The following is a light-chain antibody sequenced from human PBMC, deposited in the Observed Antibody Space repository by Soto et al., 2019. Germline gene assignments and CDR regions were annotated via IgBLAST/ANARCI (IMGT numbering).Light chain of an antibody. CDR2: DTS. CDR3: QRRTDWPT. CDR1: QSVSHF. V-gene: IGKV3-11*01. Sequence: EIVLTQSPGTLSLSPGESATLSCRASQSVSHFLAWYQQKPGQAPRLLIYDTSRRATGIPGRFSGSESGTDFTLTIDILEPEDSAVYYCQRRTDWPTFGGGTKVEI. J-gene: IGKJ4*01.